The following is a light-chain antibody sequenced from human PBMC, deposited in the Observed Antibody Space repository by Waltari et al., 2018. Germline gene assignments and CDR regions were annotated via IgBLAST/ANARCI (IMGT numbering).Light chain of an antibody. CDR3: QQSYSQTRT. Sequence: DIQMTPSPFFLSASFGESIHITCRASQSISSYLNWYQQKPGKAPKLQIYAASSLQSGIPSRFSGSGSGRDFTLSISSLQPEDFATYCCQQSYSQTRTFGQGTKVEIK. CDR1: QSISSY. J-gene: IGKJ1*01. CDR2: AAS. V-gene: IGKV1-39*01.